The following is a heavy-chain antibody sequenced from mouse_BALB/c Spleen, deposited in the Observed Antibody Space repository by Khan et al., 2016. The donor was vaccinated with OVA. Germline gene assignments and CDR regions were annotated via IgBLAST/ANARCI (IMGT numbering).Heavy chain of an antibody. CDR1: GFTFSTYG. J-gene: IGHJ3*01. D-gene: IGHD1-1*01. CDR2: VSTGGGYT. Sequence: EVELVESGGDLVKPGGSLKLSCVASGFTFSTYGMSWVRQTPDKRLEWVATVSTGGGYTYYPDSVKGRFTISRDNAKNTLYLQMSSLKSEDTAMFYGARLAYYYDSEGFAYWGQGTLVTVSA. CDR3: ARLAYYYDSEGFAY. V-gene: IGHV5-6*01.